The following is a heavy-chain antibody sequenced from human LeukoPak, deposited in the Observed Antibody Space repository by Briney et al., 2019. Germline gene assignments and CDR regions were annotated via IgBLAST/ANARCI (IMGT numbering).Heavy chain of an antibody. CDR2: ISSSSSYI. Sequence: GGSLRLSCAASGFTFSSYSMNWVRQAPGKGLEWVSSISSSSSYIYYADSVKGRFTISRDNAKNSLYLQMNSLRAEDTAVYYCARDFITGNGPASDWGQGTLVTVSS. J-gene: IGHJ4*02. CDR1: GFTFSSYS. V-gene: IGHV3-21*04. CDR3: ARDFITGNGPASD. D-gene: IGHD1-20*01.